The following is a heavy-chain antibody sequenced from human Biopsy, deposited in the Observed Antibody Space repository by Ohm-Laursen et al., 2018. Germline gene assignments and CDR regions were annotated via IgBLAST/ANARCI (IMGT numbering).Heavy chain of an antibody. CDR3: AREAIGVATTFDL. CDR2: VRYNGDT. J-gene: IGHJ3*01. CDR1: DVSISSYY. Sequence: SDTLSLTCTVSDVSISSYYWNWIRQSPGRGLEWIAYVRYNGDTDYNPSPKSRVTISLDASKNQFSLKLTSVTAADTAIYYCAREAIGVATTFDLWGQGTMVAVSS. D-gene: IGHD3-3*01. V-gene: IGHV4-59*01.